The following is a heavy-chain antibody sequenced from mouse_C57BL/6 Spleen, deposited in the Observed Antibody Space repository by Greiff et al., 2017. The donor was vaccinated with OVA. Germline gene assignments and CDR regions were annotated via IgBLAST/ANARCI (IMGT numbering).Heavy chain of an antibody. CDR3: AREATAQAFAY. J-gene: IGHJ3*01. CDR1: GYTFTDYY. CDR2: INPNNGGT. Sequence: EVKLQQSGPELVKPGASVKISCKASGYTFTDYYMNWVKQSHGKSLEWIGDINPNNGGTSYNQKFKGKATLTVDKSSSTAYMELRSLTSEDSAVYYCAREATAQAFAYWGQGTLVTVSA. D-gene: IGHD3-2*02. V-gene: IGHV1-26*01.